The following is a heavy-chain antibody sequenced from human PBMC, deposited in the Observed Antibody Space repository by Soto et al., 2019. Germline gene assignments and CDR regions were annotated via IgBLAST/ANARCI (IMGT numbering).Heavy chain of an antibody. Sequence: ASVKVSCKASGYTFSHYAMHWVRQAPGQRLEWMGWINAGNTHTKYSQKFQGRVTITRNTSTSTAYMELSSLRSEDTAVYYCARALYGDNVDYWGQGTLVTVSS. CDR2: INAGNTHT. V-gene: IGHV1-3*01. D-gene: IGHD4-17*01. J-gene: IGHJ4*02. CDR3: ARALYGDNVDY. CDR1: GYTFSHYA.